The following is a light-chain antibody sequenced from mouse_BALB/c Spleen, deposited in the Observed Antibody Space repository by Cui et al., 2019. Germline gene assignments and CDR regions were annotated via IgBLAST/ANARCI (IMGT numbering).Light chain of an antibody. CDR3: QNGHSFPYT. Sequence: DIVMTQSPASLSVTPGDRVFVSCRASQSISDYLHWYQQKSHESPRLLIKYASQSISGIPSRFSGSGSGSDFTLSINSVEPEDVGVYYCQNGHSFPYTFGGGTKLEIK. CDR1: QSISDY. V-gene: IGKV5-39*01. CDR2: YAS. J-gene: IGKJ2*01.